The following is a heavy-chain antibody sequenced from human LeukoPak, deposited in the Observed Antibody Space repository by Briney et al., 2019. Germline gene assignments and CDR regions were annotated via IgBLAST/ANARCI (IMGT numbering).Heavy chain of an antibody. Sequence: PGGSLRLSCAASGFTLSTYWMHWVRQAPGKGLVWVSRINGDGSTTTYADSVKGRFTISRDNAQSTLYLQVSSLRVEDAAVYYCARVVLSGAYQIDLWGQGTLVTVSS. D-gene: IGHD2/OR15-2a*01. V-gene: IGHV3-74*01. CDR1: GFTLSTYW. CDR2: INGDGSTT. CDR3: ARVVLSGAYQIDL. J-gene: IGHJ5*02.